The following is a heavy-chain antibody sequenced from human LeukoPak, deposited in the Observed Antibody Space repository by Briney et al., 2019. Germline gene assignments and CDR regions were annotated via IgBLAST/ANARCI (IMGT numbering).Heavy chain of an antibody. CDR3: ARDTGTVVDY. V-gene: IGHV4-59*01. Sequence: SETLSLTCTVSGGSISSYYWSWIRQPPGKGLEWIGYIYYSGSTNYNPSLKSRVTISVDTSKNQFSLKLSSVTAADTAVYYCARDTGTVVDYWGQGTLVTVSS. J-gene: IGHJ4*02. D-gene: IGHD4-23*01. CDR2: IYYSGST. CDR1: GGSISSYY.